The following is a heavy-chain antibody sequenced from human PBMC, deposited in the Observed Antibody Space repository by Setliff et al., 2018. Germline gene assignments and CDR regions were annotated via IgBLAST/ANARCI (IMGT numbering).Heavy chain of an antibody. D-gene: IGHD2-15*01. CDR2: INPIFGTA. CDR3: ARVRDCSGGICHRGFHHYMDV. J-gene: IGHJ6*03. CDR1: GGSFSNHG. Sequence: SVKVSCKASGGSFSNHGFTWVRQAPGQGLEWMGGINPIFGTANYAQKFQGRVTITTDDSTNTAYMELSSLRSEDTAVYFCARVRDCSGGICHRGFHHYMDVWGKGTTVTVSS. V-gene: IGHV1-69*05.